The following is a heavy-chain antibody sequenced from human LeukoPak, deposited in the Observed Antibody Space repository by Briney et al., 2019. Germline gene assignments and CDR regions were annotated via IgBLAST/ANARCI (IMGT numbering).Heavy chain of an antibody. Sequence: NPSETLSLTCTVSGGSISSSSYYWSWIRQPPGKGLEWIGEINHSGSTNYNPSLKSRVTISVDTSKNQFSLKLSSVTAADTAVYYCARHLGDYRGDYWGQGTLVTVSS. D-gene: IGHD4-11*01. CDR2: INHSGST. CDR3: ARHLGDYRGDY. V-gene: IGHV4-39*01. J-gene: IGHJ4*02. CDR1: GGSISSSSYY.